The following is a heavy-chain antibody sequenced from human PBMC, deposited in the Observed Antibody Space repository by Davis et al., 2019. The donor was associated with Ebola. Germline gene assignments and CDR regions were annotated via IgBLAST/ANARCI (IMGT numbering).Heavy chain of an antibody. D-gene: IGHD3-10*01. CDR3: ARMKVLLWFGTLDY. J-gene: IGHJ4*02. CDR1: GGSFSGYY. Sequence: MPSETLSLTCAVYGGSFSGYYWSWIRQPPGKGLEWIGEIYHSGSTNYNPSLKSRVTISVDKSKNQFSLKLSSVTAADTAVYYCARMKVLLWFGTLDYWGQGTLVTVSS. CDR2: IYHSGST. V-gene: IGHV4-34*01.